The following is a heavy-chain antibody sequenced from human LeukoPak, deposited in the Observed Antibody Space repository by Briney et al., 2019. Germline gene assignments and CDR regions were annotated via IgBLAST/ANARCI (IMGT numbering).Heavy chain of an antibody. CDR1: GFTFSNYA. CDR3: AKVGGYLIY. V-gene: IGHV3-23*01. Sequence: PGGSLRLSCAASGFTFSNYAMSWVRQAPGKGLEWVSSISGSSGNTYYADSVKGRFTISRDNCKNTLYLQMNNLRAEDTAVYYCAKVGGYLIYWGQGTLVTVSS. J-gene: IGHJ4*02. CDR2: ISGSSGNT. D-gene: IGHD3-22*01.